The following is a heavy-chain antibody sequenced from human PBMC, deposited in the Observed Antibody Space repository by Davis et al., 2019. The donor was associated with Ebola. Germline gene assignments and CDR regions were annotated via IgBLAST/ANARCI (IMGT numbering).Heavy chain of an antibody. CDR1: GFTFSSYW. V-gene: IGHV3-7*03. D-gene: IGHD4-11*01. CDR3: ARDAVTVSLAYYYYGMDV. CDR2: IKQDGSEK. Sequence: PGGSLRLSCAASGFTFSSYWMSWVRQAPGKGLEWVANIKQDGSEKYYVDSVKGRFTISRDNAKNSLYLQMNSLRAEDTAVYYCARDAVTVSLAYYYYGMDVWGQGTTVTVSS. J-gene: IGHJ6*02.